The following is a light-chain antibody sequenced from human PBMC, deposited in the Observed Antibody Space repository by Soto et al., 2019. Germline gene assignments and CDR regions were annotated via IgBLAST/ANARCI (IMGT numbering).Light chain of an antibody. J-gene: IGKJ1*01. CDR3: QQYGSSSGT. CDR1: QSVSSN. Sequence: EIMMTQSPATLSVSPGERATLSFRASQSVSSNLAWYQQKPGQAPRLLIYGASTRATGIPARFSGSGSGTDFTLTISRLEPEDFAVYYCQQYGSSSGTFGQGTKVDIK. V-gene: IGKV3-15*01. CDR2: GAS.